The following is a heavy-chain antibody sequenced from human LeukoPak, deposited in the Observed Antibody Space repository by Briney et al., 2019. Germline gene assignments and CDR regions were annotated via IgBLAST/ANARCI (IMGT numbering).Heavy chain of an antibody. Sequence: GGSLRLSCAVSGFTFSSYGMHWVRQAPGKGLEWVAVISYDGSNKYYADSVKGRFTISRDNAKNSLYLQMNSLRVEDTAVYYCAKVANYYYGSESYYFFEHWGQGTPVTASS. V-gene: IGHV3-30*18. CDR3: AKVANYYYGSESYYFFEH. CDR2: ISYDGSNK. J-gene: IGHJ4*02. CDR1: GFTFSSYG. D-gene: IGHD3-10*01.